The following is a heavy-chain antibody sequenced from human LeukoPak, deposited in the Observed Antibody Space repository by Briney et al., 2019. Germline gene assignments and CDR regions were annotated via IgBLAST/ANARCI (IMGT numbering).Heavy chain of an antibody. D-gene: IGHD4-17*01. CDR2: IYSGGST. Sequence: GGSLRLSCAASGFTVSSNYMSWVRQAPGKGLEWVSVIYSGGSTYYADSVKGRFTISRDNSKNTLYLQMNSLRAEDTAVYYCARGHTAVTRHFDFWGQGTLVTVSS. CDR1: GFTVSSNY. CDR3: ARGHTAVTRHFDF. V-gene: IGHV3-53*01. J-gene: IGHJ4*02.